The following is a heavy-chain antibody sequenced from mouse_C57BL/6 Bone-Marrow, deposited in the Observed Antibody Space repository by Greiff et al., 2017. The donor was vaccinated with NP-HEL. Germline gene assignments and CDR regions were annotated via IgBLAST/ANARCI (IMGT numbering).Heavy chain of an antibody. J-gene: IGHJ1*03. Sequence: VQLVESGAELVKPGASVKLSCKASGYTFTEYTIHWVKQRSGQGLEWIGWFYPGSGSIKYNEKFKDKATLTADKSSSTVYMELSRLTSEDSAVYFCARHEGYGNFSYWYFDVWGTGTTVTVSS. V-gene: IGHV1-62-2*01. CDR1: GYTFTEYT. CDR2: FYPGSGSI. D-gene: IGHD2-1*01. CDR3: ARHEGYGNFSYWYFDV.